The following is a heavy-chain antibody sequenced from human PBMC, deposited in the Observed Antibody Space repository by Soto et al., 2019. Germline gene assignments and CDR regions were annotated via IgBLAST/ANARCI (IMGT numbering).Heavy chain of an antibody. CDR1: GFTYSSYA. CDR3: AKDKGVFNWATSYFDY. Sequence: GGSLTLSCAASGFTYSSYAMYGAGQAPGEGLEWVAVISYDGSNKYYADSVKGRFTISRDNSKNTLFLQMNSPRPEDTAVYYCAKDKGVFNWATSYFDYWGQGALVTVSS. J-gene: IGHJ4*02. D-gene: IGHD1-1*01. V-gene: IGHV3-30-3*01. CDR2: ISYDGSNK.